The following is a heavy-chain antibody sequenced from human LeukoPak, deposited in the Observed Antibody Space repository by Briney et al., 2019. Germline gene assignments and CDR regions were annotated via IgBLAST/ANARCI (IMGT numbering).Heavy chain of an antibody. CDR1: GGSISSGSYY. CDR3: ARDLLVKSKYDFWSGYQSRVGGYYYYMDV. V-gene: IGHV4-61*02. CDR2: IYTSGST. J-gene: IGHJ6*03. Sequence: SETMSLTCTVSGGSISSGSYYWSWIRQPAGKGLEWIGRIYTSGSTNYNPSLKSRVTISVDTSKNQFSLKLSSVTAADTAVYYCARDLLVKSKYDFWSGYQSRVGGYYYYMDVWGKGTTVTVSS. D-gene: IGHD3-3*01.